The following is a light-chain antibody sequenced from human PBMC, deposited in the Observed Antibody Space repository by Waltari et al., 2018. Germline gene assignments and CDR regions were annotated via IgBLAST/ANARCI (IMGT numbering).Light chain of an antibody. CDR3: QQSYSTPWT. CDR1: QDIANY. Sequence: DIQMTQSPSSLSASVGDGVTITCQASQDIANYLNWFQQKPGKPPKLLVYRAYNLHSGVPSRFSGSGSGTHFTFTISSLQPEDFATYYCQQSYSTPWTFGQGTKVEIK. CDR2: RAY. J-gene: IGKJ1*01. V-gene: IGKV1-39*01.